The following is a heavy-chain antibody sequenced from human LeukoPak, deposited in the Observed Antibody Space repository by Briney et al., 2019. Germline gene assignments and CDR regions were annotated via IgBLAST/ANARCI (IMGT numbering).Heavy chain of an antibody. CDR1: GDTVSNKNAA. V-gene: IGHV6-1*01. CDR2: TYYRSKWYN. Sequence: SQILSLTCAISGDTVSNKNAAWNWIRPSPSRGLEWLGRTYYRSKWYNDYAVSVKGQIDINPDTSKNQFSLRLNPVTPEDTAVYFCAREGVGATMANWGQGTLVTVSS. D-gene: IGHD1-26*01. J-gene: IGHJ4*02. CDR3: AREGVGATMAN.